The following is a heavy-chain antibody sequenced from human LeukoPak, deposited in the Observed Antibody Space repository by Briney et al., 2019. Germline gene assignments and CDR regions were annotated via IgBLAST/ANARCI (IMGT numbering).Heavy chain of an antibody. J-gene: IGHJ6*03. CDR2: INPNSGGT. D-gene: IGHD5-12*01. Sequence: EASVKVSCKASGYTFTDFYIHWVRQAPGQGLEWMGWINPNSGGTKYAQKFQARVTMTRDTSISTAYMELSSLRSEDTAVYYCARGSGYSGYDLLYYYYYMDVWGKGTTVTISS. V-gene: IGHV1-2*02. CDR3: ARGSGYSGYDLLYYYYYMDV. CDR1: GYTFTDFY.